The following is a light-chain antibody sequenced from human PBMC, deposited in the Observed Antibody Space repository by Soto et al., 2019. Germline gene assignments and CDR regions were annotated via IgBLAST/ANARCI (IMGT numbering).Light chain of an antibody. CDR3: QQYDRSLYT. J-gene: IGKJ2*01. CDR2: AAS. V-gene: IGKV3-20*01. CDR1: QSVSSTY. Sequence: EIVLTQSPGTLSLSPGERATLSCRASQSVSSTYLVWYQQKPGQAPRLLIYAASSRATGIPDRFSGSGSGTDFTLTISRLEPEDFAVYYCQQYDRSLYTFGQGTRLEI.